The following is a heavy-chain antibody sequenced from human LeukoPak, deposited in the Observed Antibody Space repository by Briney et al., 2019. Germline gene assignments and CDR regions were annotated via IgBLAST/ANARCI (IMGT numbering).Heavy chain of an antibody. Sequence: SETLSLTCTLSGYSHGSGYYWGWIRQPPGRGVEWVGTIYHTESTYYNPALKSRATISLGTPKTQFSLKLSSVTAAGTAVYYCVRERYYDSTGYYYVQYWGEGTKVTLSS. V-gene: IGHV4-38-2*02. CDR1: GYSHGSGYY. CDR2: IYHTEST. D-gene: IGHD3-22*01. CDR3: VRERYYDSTGYYYVQY. J-gene: IGHJ4*02.